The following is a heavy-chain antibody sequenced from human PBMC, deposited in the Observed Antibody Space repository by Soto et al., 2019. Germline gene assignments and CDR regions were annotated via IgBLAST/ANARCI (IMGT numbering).Heavy chain of an antibody. CDR3: STSVYCSTTRCYYYYGLDV. CDR1: GGTFSSHS. CDR2: IIPICGTE. Sequence: QVQLVQSGAEVKKPGSSVKVSCKVSGGTFSSHSINWVRQAPGQGPEWMGGIIPICGTENYAQKFQGRVTITEDESTSTAYMELSSLTSEDTALYYCSTSVYCSTTRCYYYYGLDVWGQGTTVIVSS. J-gene: IGHJ6*01. D-gene: IGHD2-2*01. V-gene: IGHV1-69*01.